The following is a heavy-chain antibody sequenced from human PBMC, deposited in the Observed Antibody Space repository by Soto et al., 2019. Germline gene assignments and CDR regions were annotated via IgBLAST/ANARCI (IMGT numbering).Heavy chain of an antibody. J-gene: IGHJ4*02. V-gene: IGHV4-30-2*02. CDR2: IYHGGST. D-gene: IGHD3-22*01. CDR1: GASVTRDGNC. Sequence: SETLSLTCSVSGASVTRDGNCWTWIRQPPGKGLEFVASIYHGGSTFYNPSLRSRVTISLDRSNNQFSLRLRSVTAADTAVYFCARRNYFESSGNNHFDYWGQGILVTVSS. CDR3: ARRNYFESSGNNHFDY.